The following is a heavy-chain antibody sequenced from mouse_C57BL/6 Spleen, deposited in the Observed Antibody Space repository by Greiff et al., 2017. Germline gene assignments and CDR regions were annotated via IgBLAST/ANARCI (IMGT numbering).Heavy chain of an antibody. D-gene: IGHD4-1*01. Sequence: EVQGVESGGGLVKPGGSLKLSCAASGFTFSSYAMSWVRQTPEKRLEWVATISDGGSYTYYPDNVKGRFTISRDNAKNNLYLQMSHLKSEDTAMYYCARDLGDEDYWGQGTTLTVSS. J-gene: IGHJ2*01. CDR1: GFTFSSYA. CDR3: ARDLGDEDY. V-gene: IGHV5-4*01. CDR2: ISDGGSYT.